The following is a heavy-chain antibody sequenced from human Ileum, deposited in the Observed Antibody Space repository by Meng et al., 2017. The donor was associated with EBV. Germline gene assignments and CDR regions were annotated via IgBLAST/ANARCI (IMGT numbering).Heavy chain of an antibody. Sequence: QLVAAGPLNPSATLSLPCVVYGGSFSDYFWSWIRQPPGKGLEWIGEINHNGGTNYNPSLNPSLKSRVTISVDTSKNQFSLKLSSVTAADTAVYYCARGGGVLTPLDYWGQGTLVTVSS. CDR3: ARGGGVLTPLDY. J-gene: IGHJ4*02. CDR1: GGSFSDYF. CDR2: INHNGGT. V-gene: IGHV4-34*01. D-gene: IGHD2-8*02.